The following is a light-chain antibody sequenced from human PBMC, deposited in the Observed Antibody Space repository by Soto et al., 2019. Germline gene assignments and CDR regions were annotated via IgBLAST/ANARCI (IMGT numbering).Light chain of an antibody. J-gene: IGLJ3*02. CDR2: NNY. CDR3: AAWDDSVKTLL. V-gene: IGLV1-44*01. CDR1: SSNIGSNT. Sequence: QSVLTQPPSASETPEQRVTIPCSGSSSNIGSNTVNWYQHLPGTTPKLLIYNNYQRPSGVPDRFSASKSGTSASLAITGLQSEDEADYYCAAWDDSVKTLLFGGGTQLTVL.